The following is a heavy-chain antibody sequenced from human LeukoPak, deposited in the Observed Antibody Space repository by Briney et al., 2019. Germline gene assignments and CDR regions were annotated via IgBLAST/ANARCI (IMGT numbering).Heavy chain of an antibody. D-gene: IGHD2-2*02. CDR2: INPSGGST. CDR1: GYTFTSYY. Sequence: ASVKVSCKASGYTFTSYYMHWVRQAPGQGLEWMGIINPSGGSTSYAQKFQGRVTITADESTSTAYMELSSLRSEDTAVYYCARGGIGCSSTSCYIGMYYYYYMDVWGKGTTVTVSS. V-gene: IGHV1-46*01. CDR3: ARGGIGCSSTSCYIGMYYYYYMDV. J-gene: IGHJ6*03.